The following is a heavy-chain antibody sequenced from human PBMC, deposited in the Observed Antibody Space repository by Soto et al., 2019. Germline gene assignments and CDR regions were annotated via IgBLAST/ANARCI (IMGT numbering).Heavy chain of an antibody. Sequence: SETLSLTCTVSGGSVSSGSYYWSWIRQPPGKGLEWIGYIYYSGSTNYNPSLKSRVTISVDTSKNQFSLKLSSVTAADTAVYYCARVHYYYDSSGYYRLHWFDPWGQGTLVTVSS. CDR2: IYYSGST. D-gene: IGHD3-22*01. J-gene: IGHJ5*02. CDR1: GGSVSSGSYY. V-gene: IGHV4-61*01. CDR3: ARVHYYYDSSGYYRLHWFDP.